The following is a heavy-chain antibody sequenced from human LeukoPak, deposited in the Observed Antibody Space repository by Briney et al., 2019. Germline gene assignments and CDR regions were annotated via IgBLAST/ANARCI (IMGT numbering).Heavy chain of an antibody. D-gene: IGHD4-17*01. V-gene: IGHV4-61*01. J-gene: IGHJ4*02. CDR1: GGSVSSGSYY. CDR2: IYHSGST. CDR3: AREPVTTFYYFDY. Sequence: PSETLSLTCTVSGGSVSSGSYYWSWIRQPPGKGLEWIGYIYHSGSTNYNPSLKSRVTISVDTSKNQFSLKLSSVTAADTAVYYCAREPVTTFYYFDYWGQGTLVTVSS.